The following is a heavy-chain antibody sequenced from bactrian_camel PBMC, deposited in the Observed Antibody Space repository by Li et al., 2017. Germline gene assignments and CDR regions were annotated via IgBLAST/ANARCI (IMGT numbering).Heavy chain of an antibody. CDR3: AAASTPLAEYNY. Sequence: VQLVESGGGSVQAGGSLRLTCAASGATYSTCSMGWYRQAPGKERELVSIAKRDGSTSYADSVKGRFTITQDNAKNTLTLQVNSLKPEDTAMYYCAAASTPLAEYNYWGQGTQVTVS. V-gene: IGHV3S53*01. J-gene: IGHJ4*01. CDR2: AKRDGST. CDR1: GATYSTCS. D-gene: IGHD1*01.